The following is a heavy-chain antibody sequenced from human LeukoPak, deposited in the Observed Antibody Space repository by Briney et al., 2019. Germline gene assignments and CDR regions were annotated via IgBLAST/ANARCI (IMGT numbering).Heavy chain of an antibody. CDR3: AREYYYDSSASTSAGAFDI. CDR1: GGSISSSSYY. J-gene: IGHJ3*02. V-gene: IGHV4-39*07. Sequence: SETLSLTCTVSGGSISSSSYYWGWIRQPPGKGLEWIGSIYYSGSTYYNPSLKSRVTISVDTSKNQFSLKLSSVTAADTAVYYCAREYYYDSSASTSAGAFDIWGQGTMVTVSS. CDR2: IYYSGST. D-gene: IGHD3-22*01.